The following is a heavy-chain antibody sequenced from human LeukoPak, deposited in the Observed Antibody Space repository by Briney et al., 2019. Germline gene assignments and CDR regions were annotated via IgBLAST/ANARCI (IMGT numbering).Heavy chain of an antibody. CDR1: GFTFSSYA. Sequence: GGSLRLSCAASGFTFSSYAMSWVRQAPGKRLEWVSAISGSGGSTYYADSVKGRFTISRDNSKNTLYLQMNSLRAEDTAVYYCANYYDSSGQGVSFDYWGQGTLVTVSS. V-gene: IGHV3-23*01. D-gene: IGHD3-22*01. J-gene: IGHJ4*02. CDR2: ISGSGGST. CDR3: ANYYDSSGQGVSFDY.